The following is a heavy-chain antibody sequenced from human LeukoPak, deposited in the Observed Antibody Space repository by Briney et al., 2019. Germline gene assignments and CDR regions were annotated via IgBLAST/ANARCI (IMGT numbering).Heavy chain of an antibody. D-gene: IGHD2-15*01. Sequence: ASVKVSCMASGYSFTSYAISWVRQAPGQGLEWVGWISAYNGNTDYAQKLQVRVTMTTDTPTSTAYMELRGLRSDDTAVYYCARVVVVGDNYFDYWGQGTLVTVSS. CDR1: GYSFTSYA. V-gene: IGHV1-18*01. J-gene: IGHJ4*02. CDR3: ARVVVVGDNYFDY. CDR2: ISAYNGNT.